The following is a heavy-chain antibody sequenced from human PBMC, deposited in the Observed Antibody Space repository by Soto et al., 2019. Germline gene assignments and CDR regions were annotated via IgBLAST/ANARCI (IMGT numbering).Heavy chain of an antibody. V-gene: IGHV3-21*01. Sequence: GGSLRLSCAASGFTFSSYSMNWVHQTPGKGLEWVSSISGSSSNMYHADSVKGRFTISRDNAKNSLYLQMNSLRAEDTAVYYCAKDPNYDFWSGYSGSGWFDPWGQGTLVTVSS. D-gene: IGHD3-3*01. J-gene: IGHJ5*02. CDR3: AKDPNYDFWSGYSGSGWFDP. CDR1: GFTFSSYS. CDR2: ISGSSSNM.